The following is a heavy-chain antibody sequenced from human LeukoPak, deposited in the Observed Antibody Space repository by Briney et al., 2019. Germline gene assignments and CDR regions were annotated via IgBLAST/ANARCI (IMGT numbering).Heavy chain of an antibody. CDR3: ARPRINYYDSSGYPSYFDY. CDR1: GYSFTSYW. D-gene: IGHD3-22*01. V-gene: IGHV5-51*01. Sequence: GESLKISCKGSGYSFTSYWIGWVRQMLGKGLEWMGIIYPGDSDTRYSPSFQGQVTISADKSISTAYLQWSSLKASDTAMYYCARPRINYYDSSGYPSYFDYWGQGTLVTVSS. J-gene: IGHJ4*02. CDR2: IYPGDSDT.